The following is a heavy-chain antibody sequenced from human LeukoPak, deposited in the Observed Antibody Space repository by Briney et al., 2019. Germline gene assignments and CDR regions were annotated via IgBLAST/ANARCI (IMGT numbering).Heavy chain of an antibody. D-gene: IGHD6-13*01. Sequence: SVKVSCKASGGTFSSYAISWVRQAPGQGLEWMGGIIPILGTANYAQKFQGRVTITADESTSTAYMELSSLRSEDTAVYYCARGRIAAAGKGWYYYYYMDVWGKGTTVTISS. CDR1: GGTFSSYA. CDR2: IIPILGTA. V-gene: IGHV1-69*13. CDR3: ARGRIAAAGKGWYYYYYMDV. J-gene: IGHJ6*03.